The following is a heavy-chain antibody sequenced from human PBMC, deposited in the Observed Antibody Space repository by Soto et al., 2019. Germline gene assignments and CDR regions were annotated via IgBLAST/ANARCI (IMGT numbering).Heavy chain of an antibody. CDR1: GGSISSYY. CDR3: ARHESPRGYSYGYPYYFDY. J-gene: IGHJ4*02. V-gene: IGHV4-59*08. CDR2: IYYSGST. Sequence: SETLSLTCTVSGGSISSYYWSWIRQPPGKGLEWIGYIYYSGSTNYNPSLKSRVTISVDTSKNQFSLRLSPVTAADTAVYYCARHESPRGYSYGYPYYFDYWGQGTLVTVSS. D-gene: IGHD5-18*01.